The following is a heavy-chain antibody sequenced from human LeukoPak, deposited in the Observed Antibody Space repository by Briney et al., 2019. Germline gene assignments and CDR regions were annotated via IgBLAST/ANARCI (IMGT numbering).Heavy chain of an antibody. D-gene: IGHD1-7*01. V-gene: IGHV3-7*01. CDR2: IKQDGSEK. CDR3: ARGTGNWNYAPYYFDY. Sequence: PGGSLRLSCAASGFTFSSYWMSWVRQAPGKGLEWVANIKQDGSEKYYVDSVKGRFTISRDNAKNSLYLQMNSLRAEDTAVYYCARGTGNWNYAPYYFDYWGQGTLVTVSS. J-gene: IGHJ4*02. CDR1: GFTFSSYW.